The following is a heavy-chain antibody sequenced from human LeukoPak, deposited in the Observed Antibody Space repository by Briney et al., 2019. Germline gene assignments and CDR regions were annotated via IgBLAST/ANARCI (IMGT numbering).Heavy chain of an antibody. J-gene: IGHJ3*02. V-gene: IGHV1-2*02. D-gene: IGHD2-2*01. Sequence: ASVKVSCKASGYTFTSYYMHWVRQAPGQGLEWVGWINPNSGGTNYVQKFQSRVTITRDTSISTAYMELSRLRSDDTAVYYCARAPVVVPAGHAFDIWGQGTMVTVSS. CDR2: INPNSGGT. CDR3: ARAPVVVPAGHAFDI. CDR1: GYTFTSYY.